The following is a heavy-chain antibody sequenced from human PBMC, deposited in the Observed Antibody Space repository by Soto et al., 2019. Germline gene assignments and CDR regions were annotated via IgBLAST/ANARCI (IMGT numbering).Heavy chain of an antibody. D-gene: IGHD2-2*01. Sequence: ASVKVSCKASGYTFSNSGTTWVRQAPGQGLEWMGWISAYNGDANYAQKFQGRVTMTTDTSTDTAYMELRSLRPDDPAVYYCARVEKYCTSTSCLDYWGQGTLVTVSS. CDR3: ARVEKYCTSTSCLDY. CDR1: GYTFSNSG. J-gene: IGHJ4*02. V-gene: IGHV1-18*01. CDR2: ISAYNGDA.